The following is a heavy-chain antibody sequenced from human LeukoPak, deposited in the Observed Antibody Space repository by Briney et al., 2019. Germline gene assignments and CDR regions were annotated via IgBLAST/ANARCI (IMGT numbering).Heavy chain of an antibody. Sequence: VASVKVSCKASGGTFSSYAISWVRQAPGQGLEWMGGIIPIFGTANYAQKFQGRVTITADKSTSTAYMELSSLRSEDTAVYYCARGNYDILTGYYRLRAFDYWGQGTLVTVSS. CDR3: ARGNYDILTGYYRLRAFDY. CDR2: IIPIFGTA. CDR1: GGTFSSYA. D-gene: IGHD3-9*01. V-gene: IGHV1-69*06. J-gene: IGHJ4*02.